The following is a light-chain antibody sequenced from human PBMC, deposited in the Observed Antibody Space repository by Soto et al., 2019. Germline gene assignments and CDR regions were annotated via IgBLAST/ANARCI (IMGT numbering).Light chain of an antibody. CDR2: GNT. V-gene: IGLV1-40*01. J-gene: IGLJ3*02. CDR3: QSFDTSLSGWV. Sequence: QPVLTQPPSVSGAPGQRVTISCTGSSSNIGAGYDVHWYQQLPGTAPKVLIYGNTNRPSGVPDRFSGSKSGPSASLAITGLQAEDEADYYCQSFDTSLSGWVFGGGTKLTVL. CDR1: SSNIGAGYD.